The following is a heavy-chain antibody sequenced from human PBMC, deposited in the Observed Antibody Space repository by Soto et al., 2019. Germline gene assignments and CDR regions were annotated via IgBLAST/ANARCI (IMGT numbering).Heavy chain of an antibody. CDR3: SFSPSYYGSGTYRLGYYYGMDV. J-gene: IGHJ6*02. Sequence: GGSLRLSCAASGLTFNSYAMSWVRQAPGKGLEWVSAISGSGGSTYYADSVKGRFTISRDNSKNTLYLQMNSLRAEDAAVYYCSFSPSYYGSGTYRLGYYYGMDVWGQGTTVTVSS. CDR1: GLTFNSYA. D-gene: IGHD3-10*01. V-gene: IGHV3-23*01. CDR2: ISGSGGST.